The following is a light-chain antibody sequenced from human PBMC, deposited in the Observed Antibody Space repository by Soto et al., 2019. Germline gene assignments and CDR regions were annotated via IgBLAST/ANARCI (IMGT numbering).Light chain of an antibody. CDR1: QGISNW. CDR3: QQTNTFLPRT. J-gene: IGKJ4*01. Sequence: DIQMTQSPSSVSASVGDRVTITCRASQGISNWLAWYQQQPGKAPKLLIYGASSLQSGVPSRFSGGGSGTHFTLVISSLQPEDFGSYYCQQTNTFLPRTFGGGNKVEI. V-gene: IGKV1-12*01. CDR2: GAS.